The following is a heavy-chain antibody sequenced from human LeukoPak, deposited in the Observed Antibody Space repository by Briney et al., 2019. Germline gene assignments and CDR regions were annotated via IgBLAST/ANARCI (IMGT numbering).Heavy chain of an antibody. CDR1: GFTFSNYA. V-gene: IGHV3-23*01. CDR2: ISESGDTT. J-gene: IGHJ4*02. Sequence: GGSLRLSCAASGFTFSNYAMNWVRQAPGKGLEWVSSISESGDTTHYADSVKGRFTISRDNAQNTLYPQMNTLRAEDTALYYCAKQWVDCWGQGTLVTVSS. CDR3: AKQWVDC. D-gene: IGHD1-26*01.